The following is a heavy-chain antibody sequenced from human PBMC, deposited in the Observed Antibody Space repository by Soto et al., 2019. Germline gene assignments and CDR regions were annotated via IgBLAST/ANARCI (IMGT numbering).Heavy chain of an antibody. Sequence: QVQLVQSGAEVKKPGASVTVSCKASGYTFTNYGFSWVRQAPGQGLEGMGWISGYNGNTKYAEKFQNRVTITTDTSTKTAHMELRGLRSDDTAVYCCAREGQAPYYYYGMDVWGQWSAVTVTS. CDR2: ISGYNGNT. CDR3: AREGQAPYYYYGMDV. CDR1: GYTFTNYG. V-gene: IGHV1-18*01. J-gene: IGHJ6*02.